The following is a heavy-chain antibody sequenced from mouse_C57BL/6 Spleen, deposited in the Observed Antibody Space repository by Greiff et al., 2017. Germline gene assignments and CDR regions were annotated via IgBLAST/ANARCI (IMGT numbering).Heavy chain of an antibody. CDR1: GFTFSSYA. CDR2: ISDGGSYT. D-gene: IGHD1-1*01. J-gene: IGHJ2*01. CDR3: ARDGTTGGFDY. V-gene: IGHV5-4*01. Sequence: DVQLQESGGGLVKPGGSLKLSCAASGFTFSSYAMSWVRQTPEKKLEWVATISDGGSYTYYPDNVKGRFTISRDNAKNNLYLQMSHLKSEDTAMYYCARDGTTGGFDYWGQGTTLTVSS.